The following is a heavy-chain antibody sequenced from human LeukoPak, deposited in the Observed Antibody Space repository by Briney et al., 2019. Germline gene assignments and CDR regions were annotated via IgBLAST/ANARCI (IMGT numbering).Heavy chain of an antibody. CDR1: GGSISSYY. CDR2: IYYSGST. D-gene: IGHD3-22*01. CDR3: ARAGGYVYYYYGMDV. Sequence: SETLSLTCTVSGGSISSYYWSWIRQPPGKRLEWIGYIYYSGSTNYNPSLKSRVTISVDTSKNQFSLKLSSVTAADTAVYYCARAGGYVYYYYGMDVWGQGTTVTVSS. J-gene: IGHJ6*02. V-gene: IGHV4-59*01.